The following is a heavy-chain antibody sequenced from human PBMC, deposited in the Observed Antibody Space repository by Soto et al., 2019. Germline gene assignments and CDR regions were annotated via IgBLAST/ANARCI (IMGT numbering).Heavy chain of an antibody. D-gene: IGHD6-13*01. Sequence: QLQLQESGPGLVKPSETLSLTCTVSGGSISSSSYYWGWIRQPPGKGLEWIGSIYYSGSTYYNPSLKGRVTLSVDTSKNQFSLKLSSVTAADTAVYYCARPGYSSSWPDVYYFDYWGQGTLVTVSS. V-gene: IGHV4-39*01. CDR2: IYYSGST. CDR1: GGSISSSSYY. J-gene: IGHJ4*02. CDR3: ARPGYSSSWPDVYYFDY.